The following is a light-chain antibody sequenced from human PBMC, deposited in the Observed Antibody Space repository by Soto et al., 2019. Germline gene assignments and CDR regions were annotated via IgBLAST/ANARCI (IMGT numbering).Light chain of an antibody. Sequence: EIVMTQSPATLSVSPGERATLSCRASQTLYNNLAWYQQKLGQAPRLLIYGASARATDIPARFSGSGSGTDFTLTVSGLQSEDFAIYYCQQYSDWPLPFGGGTKVEIK. V-gene: IGKV3-15*01. CDR3: QQYSDWPLP. CDR1: QTLYNN. J-gene: IGKJ4*01. CDR2: GAS.